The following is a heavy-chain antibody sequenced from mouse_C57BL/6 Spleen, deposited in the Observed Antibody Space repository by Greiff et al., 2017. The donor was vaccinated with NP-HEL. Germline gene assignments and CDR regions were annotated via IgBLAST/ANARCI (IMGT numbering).Heavy chain of an antibody. Sequence: QVQLQQPGAELVKPGASVKLSCKASGYTFTSYWMQWVKQRPGQGLEWIGEIDPSDSYTNYNQKFKGKATLTVDTSSSTAYMQLSSLTSEDSAVYYCARKGDDGYFYFDYWGQGTTLTVSS. CDR3: ARKGDDGYFYFDY. CDR2: IDPSDSYT. D-gene: IGHD2-3*01. V-gene: IGHV1-50*01. CDR1: GYTFTSYW. J-gene: IGHJ2*01.